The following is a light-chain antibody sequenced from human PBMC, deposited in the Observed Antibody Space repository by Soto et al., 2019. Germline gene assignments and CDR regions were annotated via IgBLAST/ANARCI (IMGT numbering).Light chain of an antibody. CDR2: WAS. CDR1: QNVLYSSNNKNY. J-gene: IGKJ3*01. CDR3: QQYYSSPFT. Sequence: DIVMTQSPDSLAVSLGERATINCKSSQNVLYSSNNKNYLAWYQQKPGQPPKLLIYWASTRESGVPDRFSGSGSGRDFALTISSLQAEDVAVYYCQQYYSSPFTFGPGTKVDIK. V-gene: IGKV4-1*01.